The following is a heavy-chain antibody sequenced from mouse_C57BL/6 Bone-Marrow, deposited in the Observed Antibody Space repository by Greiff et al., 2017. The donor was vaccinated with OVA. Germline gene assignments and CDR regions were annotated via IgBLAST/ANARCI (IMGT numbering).Heavy chain of an antibody. V-gene: IGHV1-72*01. CDR1: GYTFTSYW. CDR3: ARRAEDLLWSYYYAMDY. J-gene: IGHJ4*01. CDR2: IDPNSGGT. Sequence: QVQLQQPGAELVKPGASVKLSCKASGYTFTSYWMHWVKQRPGRGLEWIGRIDPNSGGTKYNEKFKSKATLTVDKPSSTAYMQLSSLTSEDSAVYYCARRAEDLLWSYYYAMDYWGQGTSVTVSS. D-gene: IGHD2-1*01.